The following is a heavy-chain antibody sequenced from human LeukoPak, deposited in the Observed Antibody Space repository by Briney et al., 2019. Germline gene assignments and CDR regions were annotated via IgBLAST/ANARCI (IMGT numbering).Heavy chain of an antibody. CDR1: GGSFSGYY. V-gene: IGHV4-34*01. J-gene: IGHJ6*01. CDR3: ARGTTYYYDSSGYHTNYYYYYGMDV. D-gene: IGHD3-22*01. Sequence: SETLSLTCAVYGGSFSGYYWSWIRQPPGKGLEWIGDSNYSGSTNYNPSLKSRVTISVGTSKNQFSLTLSSVTAADTAVYYCARGTTYYYDSSGYHTNYYYYYGMDVWGQGTTVTVSS. CDR2: SNYSGST.